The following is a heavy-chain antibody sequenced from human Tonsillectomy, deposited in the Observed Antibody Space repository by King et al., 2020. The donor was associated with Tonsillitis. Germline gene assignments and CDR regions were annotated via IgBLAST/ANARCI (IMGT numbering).Heavy chain of an antibody. CDR1: GASIGSGDYY. D-gene: IGHD3-9*01. V-gene: IGHV4-31*03. CDR3: ARGGDFFDATGYYRNRYFDL. Sequence: QLQESGPGLMRPSQTLSLTCTVSGASIGSGDYYWSWIRQHPGKGLEWIGYIYSSGNTYYIASLKSRLSISVDKSNNQLFLKLTSVTAADTAVYFCARGGDFFDATGYYRNRYFDLWGRGTLAT. CDR2: IYSSGNT. J-gene: IGHJ2*01.